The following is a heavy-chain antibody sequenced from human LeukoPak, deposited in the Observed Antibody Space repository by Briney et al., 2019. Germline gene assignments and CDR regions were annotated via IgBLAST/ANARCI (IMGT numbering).Heavy chain of an antibody. V-gene: IGHV4-39*01. CDR1: GVSISSSYSY. CDR3: ARRNYGSGSYYLLPVDPSYYYMDV. Sequence: SETLSLTCTVSGVSISSSYSYWGWIRQPPGMGLEWIGSIYYTGNTYYNASLKSQVSISIDTSKNQFSLKLTSVTAADTAVYYCARRNYGSGSYYLLPVDPSYYYMDVWGKGTTVTISS. CDR2: IYYTGNT. J-gene: IGHJ6*03. D-gene: IGHD3-10*01.